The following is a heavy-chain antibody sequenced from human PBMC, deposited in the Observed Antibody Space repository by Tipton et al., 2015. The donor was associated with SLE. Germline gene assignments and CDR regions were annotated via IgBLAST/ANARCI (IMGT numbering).Heavy chain of an antibody. D-gene: IGHD6-13*01. CDR3: ARQGQQLVRPYYYGMDV. CDR2: IYYSGST. CDR1: GGSISSYY. V-gene: IGHV4-59*08. J-gene: IGHJ6*02. Sequence: TLSLTCTVSGGSISSYYWSWIRQPPGKGLEWIGYIYYSGSTNYNPSLKSRVTISVDTSKNRFSLKRSSVTAADTAVYYCARQGQQLVRPYYYGMDVWGQGTTVTVSS.